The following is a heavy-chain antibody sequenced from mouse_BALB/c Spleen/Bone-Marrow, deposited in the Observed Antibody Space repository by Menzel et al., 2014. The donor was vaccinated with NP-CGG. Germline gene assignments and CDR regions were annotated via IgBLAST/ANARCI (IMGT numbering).Heavy chain of an antibody. Sequence: VQLQQSGAELVRPGSSVKISCKASGYAFSSYWVNWVRQRPGQGLEWIGQIYPGDGDTNYNGKSKDKATLTADKSSSTAYMQLSSLTSEASAVYFCAKSGYGSFDYWGQGTTLTVSS. D-gene: IGHD1-1*01. CDR2: IYPGDGDT. J-gene: IGHJ2*01. V-gene: IGHV1-80*01. CDR3: AKSGYGSFDY. CDR1: GYAFSSYW.